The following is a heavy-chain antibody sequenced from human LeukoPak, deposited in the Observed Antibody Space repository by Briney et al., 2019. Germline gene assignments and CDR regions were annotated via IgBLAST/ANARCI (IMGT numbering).Heavy chain of an antibody. CDR3: AKERRGYYMVV. Sequence: PGGSLRLSCGASGFSFGDFAMQWVRQPPGKGREWVSLINWDARRTYYADSVKGRFTTSRDNSKNSLSLQMNSLRPEDTALYYCAKERRGYYMVVWGKGTTVTVSS. D-gene: IGHD3-10*01. J-gene: IGHJ6*03. V-gene: IGHV3-43D*04. CDR2: INWDARRT. CDR1: GFSFGDFA.